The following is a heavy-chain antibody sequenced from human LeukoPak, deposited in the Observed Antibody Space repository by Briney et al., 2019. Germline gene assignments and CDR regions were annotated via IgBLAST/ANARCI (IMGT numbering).Heavy chain of an antibody. D-gene: IGHD5-24*01. CDR1: GYTFTDYY. Sequence: ASVKVSCKASGYTFTDYYMHWVRQAPGQGLEWMGWINPNSGGTKFAQKFQGRVTMTRETSIRTAYMELRRLRSDDTAVYYCARDRGDGYNSYYFDYWGQGTLVTVSS. CDR3: ARDRGDGYNSYYFDY. V-gene: IGHV1-2*02. CDR2: INPNSGGT. J-gene: IGHJ4*02.